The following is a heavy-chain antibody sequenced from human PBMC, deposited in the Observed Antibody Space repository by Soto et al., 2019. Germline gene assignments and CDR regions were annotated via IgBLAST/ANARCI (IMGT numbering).Heavy chain of an antibody. J-gene: IGHJ6*02. CDR2: INPNSGGT. CDR3: ARNHFSGWSRDGMDV. D-gene: IGHD6-19*01. CDR1: GYTFTGYY. V-gene: IGHV1-2*04. Sequence: ASVKVSWKASGYTFTGYYMHWVRQAPGQGLEWMGWINPNSGGTNYAQKFQGWVTMTRDTSISTAYMELSRLRSDDTAVYYCARNHFSGWSRDGMDVWGQGTTVTVSS.